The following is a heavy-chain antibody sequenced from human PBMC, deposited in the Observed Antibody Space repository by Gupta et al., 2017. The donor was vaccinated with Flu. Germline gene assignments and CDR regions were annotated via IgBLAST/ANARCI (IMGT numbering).Heavy chain of an antibody. J-gene: IGHJ4*02. CDR2: INPSGGST. V-gene: IGHV1-46*01. CDR3: ARDEQQLVDY. D-gene: IGHD6-13*01. CDR1: GYTLTSYY. Sequence: QVQLVQSGAEVKKPGASVKVSCKSSGYTLTSYYMHWVRQAPGQGLEWMGIINPSGGSTSYAQKFQGRVTMTRDTSTSTVYMELSSLRSEDTAVYYCARDEQQLVDYWGQGTLVTVSS.